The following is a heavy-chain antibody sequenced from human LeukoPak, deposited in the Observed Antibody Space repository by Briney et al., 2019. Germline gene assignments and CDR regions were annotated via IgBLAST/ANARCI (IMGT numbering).Heavy chain of an antibody. Sequence: SETLSLTCTVSGGSISSSSYYWGWIRQPPGKGLEWIGSIYYSGSTYYNPSLKSRVTISVDTSKNQFSLKLSSVTAAATAVYYCARVVVVTATPADAFDLWGQGTMVTVSS. D-gene: IGHD2-21*02. J-gene: IGHJ3*01. CDR2: IYYSGST. CDR1: GGSISSSSYY. CDR3: ARVVVVTATPADAFDL. V-gene: IGHV4-39*07.